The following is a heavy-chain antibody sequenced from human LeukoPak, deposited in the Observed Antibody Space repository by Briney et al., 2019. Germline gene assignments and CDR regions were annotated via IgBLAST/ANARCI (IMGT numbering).Heavy chain of an antibody. CDR3: ARDTRDSSGWYVPGEYFDY. CDR1: GDSVSSSSAA. CDR2: TYYRSKWYN. D-gene: IGHD6-19*01. Sequence: SQTLSLTCAISGDSVSSSSAAWNWIRQSPSRGLEWLGRTYYRSKWYNDYAESVKSRITINPDTSKNQFSLQLNSVTPEDTAVYYCARDTRDSSGWYVPGEYFDYWGQGTLVTVSS. V-gene: IGHV6-1*01. J-gene: IGHJ4*02.